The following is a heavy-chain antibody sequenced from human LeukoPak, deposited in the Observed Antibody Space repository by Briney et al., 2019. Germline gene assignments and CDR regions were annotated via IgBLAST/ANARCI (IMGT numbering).Heavy chain of an antibody. Sequence: GGSLQISCKASGCNFTNYWIGWVRQLPGKGLEWMTIIYPGDSETRYSPSFQGQVTISADKSIGTTYLRWSSLKASDTAMYYCARHARYCSSTSCYYGMDVWGQGTTVTVSS. CDR1: GCNFTNYW. CDR3: ARHARYCSSTSCYYGMDV. V-gene: IGHV5-51*01. CDR2: IYPGDSET. D-gene: IGHD2-2*01. J-gene: IGHJ6*02.